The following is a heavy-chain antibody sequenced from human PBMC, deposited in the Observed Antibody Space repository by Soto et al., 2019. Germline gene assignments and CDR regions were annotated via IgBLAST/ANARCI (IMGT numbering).Heavy chain of an antibody. D-gene: IGHD2-15*01. CDR3: ARYGGTAIWYFDI. J-gene: IGHJ2*01. Sequence: QVRLQQWGAGLLKPSETLSLTCAVYVASFTGYYWTWLRQSPGKGLEWIGEVSHSGTAKYNPSLKSRVTISLDTSKSQFSLELTSVTAADTAVYYCARYGGTAIWYFDIWGRGTSVSVSS. V-gene: IGHV4-34*01. CDR2: VSHSGTA. CDR1: VASFTGYY.